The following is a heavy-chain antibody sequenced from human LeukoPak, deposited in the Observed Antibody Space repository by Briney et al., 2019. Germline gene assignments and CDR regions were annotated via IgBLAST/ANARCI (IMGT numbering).Heavy chain of an antibody. CDR1: GFTFSSYA. J-gene: IGHJ4*02. Sequence: PGRSLRLSCAASGFTFSSYAMHWVRQAPGKGLEWVAVISYDGSNKYYADSVKGRFTTSRDNSKNTLYLQMKSLRGEDTAVYYCAGVGSPDALDYWGQGTLVTVSS. D-gene: IGHD3-16*01. CDR3: AGVGSPDALDY. V-gene: IGHV3-30*14. CDR2: ISYDGSNK.